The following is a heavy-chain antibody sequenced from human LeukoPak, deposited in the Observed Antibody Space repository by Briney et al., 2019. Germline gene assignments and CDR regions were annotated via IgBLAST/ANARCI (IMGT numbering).Heavy chain of an antibody. CDR1: GYSFTSYW. V-gene: IGHV5-51*01. J-gene: IGHJ4*02. Sequence: GESLKISCKGSGYSFTSYWIGWVRQMPGKGLEWMGIIYPGDSDTRYSPSFQGQVTISADKSISTAYLQWSSLKASDTAMYYCARRAQNCTNGVCYSYYFAYWGQGTLVTVSS. D-gene: IGHD2-8*01. CDR2: IYPGDSDT. CDR3: ARRAQNCTNGVCYSYYFAY.